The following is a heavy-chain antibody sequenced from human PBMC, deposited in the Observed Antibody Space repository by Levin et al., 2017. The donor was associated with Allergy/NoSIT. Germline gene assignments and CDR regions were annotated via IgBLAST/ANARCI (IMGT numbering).Heavy chain of an antibody. CDR1: DVSIKTYY. D-gene: IGHD6-13*01. CDR2: FDDSGTS. CDR3: AKSRFSSSWYGAGMDV. J-gene: IGHJ6*02. V-gene: IGHV4-59*01. Sequence: PSETLSLICTVSDVSIKTYYWSWIRQSPGKGLEWIGYFDDSGTSDYNPSLKSRATISIDTSNNRFSLKLTSVTGADTAVYYCAKSRFSSSWYGAGMDVWGQGATVIVSS.